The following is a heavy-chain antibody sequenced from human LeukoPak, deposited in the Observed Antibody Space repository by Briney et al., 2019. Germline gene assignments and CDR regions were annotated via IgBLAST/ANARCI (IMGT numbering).Heavy chain of an antibody. Sequence: GASVKVSCKASGYTFTGYYMHWVRQAPGQGLEWMGWINPNSSGTNYAQKFQGRVTMTRDTSISTAYMELSRLRSDDTAVYYCARVSSGYDYEGYYFDYWGQGTLVTVSS. CDR3: ARVSSGYDYEGYYFDY. CDR1: GYTFTGYY. D-gene: IGHD5-12*01. CDR2: INPNSSGT. J-gene: IGHJ4*02. V-gene: IGHV1-2*02.